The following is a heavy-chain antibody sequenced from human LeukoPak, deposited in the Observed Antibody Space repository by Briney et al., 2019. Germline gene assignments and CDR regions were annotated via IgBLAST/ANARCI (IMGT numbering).Heavy chain of an antibody. Sequence: SETLSLTCTVSGGSISNYYWTWIRQPAGKGLEWIGRIYTSGSTNYNPSLKSRVTISVDTSKNQFSLKLSSVTAADTAVYYCARTTEGGYTYGYFYYYYMDVWGKGTTVTISS. J-gene: IGHJ6*03. CDR3: ARTTEGGYTYGYFYYYYMDV. CDR2: IYTSGST. D-gene: IGHD5-18*01. V-gene: IGHV4-4*07. CDR1: GGSISNYY.